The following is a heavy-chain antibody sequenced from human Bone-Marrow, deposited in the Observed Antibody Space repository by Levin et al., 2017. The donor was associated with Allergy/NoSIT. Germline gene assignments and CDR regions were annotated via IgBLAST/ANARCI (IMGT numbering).Heavy chain of an antibody. CDR2: ISGSGGST. J-gene: IGHJ5*02. CDR1: GFTFTSYA. D-gene: IGHD3-3*01. V-gene: IGHV3-23*01. Sequence: LSLTCAASGFTFTSYAMSWVRQAPGKGLEWVSGISGSGGSTYYADSVKGRFTISRDNSKNTLYLQMNSLRPEDTAVYYCAKVRVKITIFGVVIIPGWFDPWGQGTLVTVSS. CDR3: AKVRVKITIFGVVIIPGWFDP.